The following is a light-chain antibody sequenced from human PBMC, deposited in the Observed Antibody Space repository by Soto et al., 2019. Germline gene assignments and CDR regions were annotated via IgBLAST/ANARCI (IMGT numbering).Light chain of an antibody. J-gene: IGLJ1*01. CDR2: EGT. Sequence: QSVLTQPASVSASPGQSITIPCTGTSSDVGSYNLVSWFQQHPGKVPKLLIYEGTKRPSGLSDRFSGSKSGNTASLTISGLQAEDEAAYYAYSYAGETLYVFGTGTKLTVL. CDR1: SSDVGSYNL. CDR3: YSYAGETLYV. V-gene: IGLV2-23*01.